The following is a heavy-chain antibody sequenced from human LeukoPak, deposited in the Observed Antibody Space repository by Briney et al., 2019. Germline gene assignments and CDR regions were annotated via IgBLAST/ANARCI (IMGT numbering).Heavy chain of an antibody. CDR1: GFTFDDYA. D-gene: IGHD6-6*01. CDR2: ISWNSGSI. V-gene: IGHV3-9*01. CDR3: AKDIGDSSSGYFDY. J-gene: IGHJ4*02. Sequence: GRSLRLSCAASGFTFDDYAMHWVRQAPGKGLEGVSGISWNSGSIGYADSVKGRFTISRDNAKNSLYLQMNSLRAEDTALYYCAKDIGDSSSGYFDYWGQGTLVTVSS.